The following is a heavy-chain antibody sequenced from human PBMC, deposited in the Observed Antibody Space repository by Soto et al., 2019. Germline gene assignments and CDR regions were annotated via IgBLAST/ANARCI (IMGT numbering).Heavy chain of an antibody. V-gene: IGHV3-23*01. CDR1: GFTFSSYA. Sequence: PGGSLRLSCAASGFTFSSYAMSWVRQAPGKGLEWVSAISGSGGSTYYADSVKGRFTISRDNSKNTLYLQMNSLRAEDTAVYYCAKDRYYDILTGYPPHHYWGQGTLVTVSS. D-gene: IGHD3-9*01. CDR2: ISGSGGST. CDR3: AKDRYYDILTGYPPHHY. J-gene: IGHJ4*02.